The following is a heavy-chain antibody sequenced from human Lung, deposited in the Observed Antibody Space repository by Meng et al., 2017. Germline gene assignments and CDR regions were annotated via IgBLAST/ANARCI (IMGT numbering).Heavy chain of an antibody. CDR1: GFTFSTYW. J-gene: IGHJ4*02. CDR3: GRSDGYIRD. CDR2: INTDGSST. V-gene: IGHV3-74*01. D-gene: IGHD5-24*01. Sequence: EVQLVESGGGLGQPGGSLRLSCAASGFTFSTYWMHWARQAPGKGLVWVSHINTDGSSTNYADSVKGRFTISRDNAKNTLYLQMNSLRAEDTAVYYCGRSDGYIRDWGQGTLVTVSS.